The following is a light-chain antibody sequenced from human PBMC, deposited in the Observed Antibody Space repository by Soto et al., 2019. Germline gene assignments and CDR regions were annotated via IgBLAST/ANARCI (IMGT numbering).Light chain of an antibody. V-gene: IGKV1-9*01. CDR3: QQLNSYPRT. CDR1: QGISSY. J-gene: IGKJ1*01. Sequence: IQLTHSPSSLSASVGDRVTITCRASQGISSYLAWYQQKPGKAPKLLIYAASTLQSGVPSRFSGSGSWTDFTLTISSLQTEDFPTYYCQQLNSYPRTFGQRTKVEIK. CDR2: AAS.